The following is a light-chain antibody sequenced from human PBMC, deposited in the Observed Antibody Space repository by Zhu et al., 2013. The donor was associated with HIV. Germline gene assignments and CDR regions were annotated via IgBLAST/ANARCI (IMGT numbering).Light chain of an antibody. CDR3: QQYGGLPWT. Sequence: EIVLTQSPGTLSLSPGERATLSCRASQTVSYRHIAWYHQKPGQPPRLLLYGPSTRATGIPDRFSGSASGTDFTLTISRLEPEDFAVYYCQQYGGLPWTFGQGTKVEI. V-gene: IGKV3-20*01. CDR2: GPS. J-gene: IGKJ1*01. CDR1: QTVSYRH.